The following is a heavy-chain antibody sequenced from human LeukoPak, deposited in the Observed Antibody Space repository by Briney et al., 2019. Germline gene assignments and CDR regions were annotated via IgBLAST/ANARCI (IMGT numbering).Heavy chain of an antibody. V-gene: IGHV3-30*18. Sequence: PGGSLRLSCAASGLTFSSYGMHWVRQAPGKGLEWVAVISYDRSNKYYADSVKGRFTISRDNSKNTLYLQMNSLRAEDTAVYYCAKDFDGDYPYYFDYWGQGTLVTVSS. CDR2: ISYDRSNK. D-gene: IGHD4-17*01. J-gene: IGHJ4*02. CDR3: AKDFDGDYPYYFDY. CDR1: GLTFSSYG.